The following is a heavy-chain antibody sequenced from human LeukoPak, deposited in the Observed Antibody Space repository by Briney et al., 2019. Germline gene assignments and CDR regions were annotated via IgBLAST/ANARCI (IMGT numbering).Heavy chain of an antibody. CDR2: VNPSGGST. J-gene: IGHJ6*03. V-gene: IGHV1-46*01. Sequence: ASVKVSCKASGYTFTSYYMHWVRQAPGQGLEWMGIVNPSGGSTNYAQKFQGRVTMTRDTSTSTVYMELSSLRSEDTAVYYCARAGSPYYDFWSGYPGEDYYYYMDVWGKGTTVTVSS. CDR1: GYTFTSYY. CDR3: ARAGSPYYDFWSGYPGEDYYYYMDV. D-gene: IGHD3-3*01.